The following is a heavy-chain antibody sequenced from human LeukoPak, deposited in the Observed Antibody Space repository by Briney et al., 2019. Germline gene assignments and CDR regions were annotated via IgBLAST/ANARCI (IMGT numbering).Heavy chain of an antibody. Sequence: SQTLSLTCTVSGGSISSGDYYWSWIRQPPGKGLEWIGHIYYSGSTYYNPSLKSRVTISVDTSKNQFSLKLSSVTAADTAVYYCATTTTVTTYFDYWGQGTLVAVSS. J-gene: IGHJ4*02. D-gene: IGHD4-17*01. CDR2: IYYSGST. CDR1: GGSISSGDYY. V-gene: IGHV4-30-4*01. CDR3: ATTTTVTTYFDY.